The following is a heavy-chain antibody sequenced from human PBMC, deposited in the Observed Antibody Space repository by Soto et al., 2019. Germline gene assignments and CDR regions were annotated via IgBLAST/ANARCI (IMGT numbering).Heavy chain of an antibody. D-gene: IGHD6-6*01. J-gene: IGHJ4*02. Sequence: QVQLQESGPGLVRPSETLSLTCTVSGDSVRSGNFFWDWIRQAPGKGLEWIGFVHYSGSTNYNPSLKSRVTIALDTSKNQFSLKLTSVTAADTAVYYCARSYSSSPYYFDYWGQGNLVTVSS. CDR2: VHYSGST. CDR1: GDSVRSGNFF. CDR3: ARSYSSSPYYFDY. V-gene: IGHV4-61*01.